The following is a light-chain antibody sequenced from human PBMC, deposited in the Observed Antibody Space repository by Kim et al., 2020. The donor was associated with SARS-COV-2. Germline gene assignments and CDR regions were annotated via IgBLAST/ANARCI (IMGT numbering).Light chain of an antibody. CDR2: STN. Sequence: GGTVTLTCGLNSGSVSPSYFPSWYQQTPGQAPRTLIYSTNTRSSGVPDRFSGSILGNKAALTITGAQADDECDYYCVLYMGSGVWVFGGGTKLTVL. J-gene: IGLJ3*02. CDR3: VLYMGSGVWV. V-gene: IGLV8-61*01. CDR1: SGSVSPSYF.